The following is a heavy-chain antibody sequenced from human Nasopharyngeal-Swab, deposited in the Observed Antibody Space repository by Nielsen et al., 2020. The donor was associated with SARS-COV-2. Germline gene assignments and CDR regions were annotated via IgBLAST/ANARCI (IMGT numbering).Heavy chain of an antibody. CDR1: GFTFNTYG. CDR2: NSDDNTI. J-gene: IGHJ4*02. Sequence: GGSLRLSCAASGFTFNTYGMNWVRKAQGKGLEWISYNSDDNTIFYADSVKGRFTISRDNAKNSLYLQMNSLRDEDTAVYYCARDLELLTNYYALDYWGQGTLVTVSS. CDR3: ARDLELLTNYYALDY. V-gene: IGHV3-48*02. D-gene: IGHD3-9*01.